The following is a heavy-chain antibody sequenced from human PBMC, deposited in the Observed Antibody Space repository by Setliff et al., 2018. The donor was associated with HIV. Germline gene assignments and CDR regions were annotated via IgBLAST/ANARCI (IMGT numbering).Heavy chain of an antibody. V-gene: IGHV4-59*12. J-gene: IGHJ1*01. Sequence: SETLSLTCTVSGGSISAYYWSWIRQPPGKGLEWIGYIYYSGGTTYNPSLKSRVTISVGASKSQFSLNLTSVTAADTAVYYCARESYYYDSSGQGPFKYFQHWGQGTLVTVSS. CDR2: IYYSGGT. CDR1: GGSISAYY. D-gene: IGHD3-22*01. CDR3: ARESYYYDSSGQGPFKYFQH.